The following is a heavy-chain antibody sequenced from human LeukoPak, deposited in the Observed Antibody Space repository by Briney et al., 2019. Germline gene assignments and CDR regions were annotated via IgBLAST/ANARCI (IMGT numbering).Heavy chain of an antibody. J-gene: IGHJ6*02. V-gene: IGHV3-30-3*01. Sequence: GGSLRLSCAASGFTFSSYAMHWVRQAPGKGLEWVAVISYDGSNKYYADSVKGRFTISRDNSKNTLYLQMNSLRAEDTAVYYCAGDQVGSRGMDVWGQGTTVTVSS. D-gene: IGHD1-26*01. CDR1: GFTFSSYA. CDR3: AGDQVGSRGMDV. CDR2: ISYDGSNK.